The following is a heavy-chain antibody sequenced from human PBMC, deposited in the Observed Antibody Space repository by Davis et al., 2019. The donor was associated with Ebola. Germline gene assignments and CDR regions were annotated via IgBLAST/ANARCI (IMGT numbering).Heavy chain of an antibody. CDR1: GFTFSNAW. J-gene: IGHJ1*01. Sequence: ESLKISCAASGFTFSNAWMSWIRQPPGKGLEWIGYIYYSGSTNYNPSLKSRVTISVDTSKNQFSLKLSSVTAADTAVYYCARAAYCGGDCYPYFQHWGQGTLVTVSS. CDR3: ARAAYCGGDCYPYFQH. V-gene: IGHV4-59*01. CDR2: IYYSGST. D-gene: IGHD2-21*02.